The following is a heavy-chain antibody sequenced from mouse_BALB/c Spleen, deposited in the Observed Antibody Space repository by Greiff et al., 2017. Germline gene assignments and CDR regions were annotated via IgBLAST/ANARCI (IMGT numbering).Heavy chain of an antibody. CDR2: IDPENGDT. CDR1: GFNIKDTY. Sequence: EVKVVESGAELVKPGASVKLSCTASGFNIKDTYMHWVKQRPEQGLEWIGWIDPENGDTEYAPKFQGKATMTADTSSNTAYLQLSSLTSEDTAVYYCKTTSYAMDYWGQGTSVTVSS. CDR3: KTTSYAMDY. J-gene: IGHJ4*01. V-gene: IGHV14-4*02.